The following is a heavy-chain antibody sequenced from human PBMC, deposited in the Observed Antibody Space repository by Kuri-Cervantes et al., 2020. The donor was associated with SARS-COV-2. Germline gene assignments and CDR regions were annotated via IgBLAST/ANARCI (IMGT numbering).Heavy chain of an antibody. Sequence: GESLKISCAASGFTFSSYAMHWVRQAPGKGLEWVALISYDGSNKYYADSVKGRFTISRDNSKNTLYLQMNSLKTEDTAVYYCTRVPSIQYQLLPYYYYGMDVWGQGTTVTVSS. D-gene: IGHD2-2*01. CDR1: GFTFSSYA. J-gene: IGHJ6*02. CDR3: TRVPSIQYQLLPYYYYGMDV. V-gene: IGHV3-30-3*01. CDR2: ISYDGSNK.